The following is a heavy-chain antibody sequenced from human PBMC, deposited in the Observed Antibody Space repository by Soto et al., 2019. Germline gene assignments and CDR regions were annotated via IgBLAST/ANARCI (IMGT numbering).Heavy chain of an antibody. CDR2: IYYSGST. CDR3: ARDYSRWHV. Sequence: SETLSLTCAVSGGSISSYYWSWIRQPPGKGLEWVGYIYYSGSTNYNPSLKSRVTISVDTSKNQFSLKLSSVTAADTAVYYCARDYSRWHVWGKGTTVTVSS. V-gene: IGHV4-59*01. D-gene: IGHD2-15*01. J-gene: IGHJ6*04. CDR1: GGSISSYY.